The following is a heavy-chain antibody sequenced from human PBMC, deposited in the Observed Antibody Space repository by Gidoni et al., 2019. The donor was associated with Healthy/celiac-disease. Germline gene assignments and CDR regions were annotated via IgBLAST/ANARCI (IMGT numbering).Heavy chain of an antibody. CDR1: GFTFSSYS. D-gene: IGHD3-22*01. CDR2: ISSSSSTI. V-gene: IGHV3-48*02. CDR3: ARETVRRAYYYDSSGVNYYYYGMDV. J-gene: IGHJ6*02. Sequence: EVQLVESGGGLVQPGGSLRLSCAASGFTFSSYSMNWVRQAPGKGLEWVSYISSSSSTIYYADSVKGRFTISRDNAKNSLYLQMNSLRDEDTAVYYCARETVRRAYYYDSSGVNYYYYGMDVWGQGTTVTVSS.